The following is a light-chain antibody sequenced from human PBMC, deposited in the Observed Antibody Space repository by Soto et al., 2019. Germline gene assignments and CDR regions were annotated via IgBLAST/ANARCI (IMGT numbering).Light chain of an antibody. Sequence: DIVMTQSPDSLAVSLGERATINCKSSQSLLSTSNNKNYLSWYQQKPGQPPKLLIYWASAREYGVPDRFSGSGSGAAFTLTISSLQAEDEAIYYCHQYYNAPLTFGRGTKVEIK. CDR3: HQYYNAPLT. J-gene: IGKJ4*01. CDR1: QSLLSTSNNKNY. V-gene: IGKV4-1*01. CDR2: WAS.